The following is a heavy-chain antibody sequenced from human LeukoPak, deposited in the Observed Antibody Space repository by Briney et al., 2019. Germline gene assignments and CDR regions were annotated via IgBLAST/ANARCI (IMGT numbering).Heavy chain of an antibody. Sequence: GGSLRLSCAPSGFTFSSYWMHSVRHAPGKGLVWVSRVNTDGRSTSYADSVNGRFTISRDNAKNTLYPQMDSLRAEDAAVYYCAREGRIMGATIDYWGQGALATVSS. J-gene: IGHJ4*02. CDR1: GFTFSSYW. V-gene: IGHV3-74*01. CDR2: VNTDGRST. D-gene: IGHD1-26*01. CDR3: AREGRIMGATIDY.